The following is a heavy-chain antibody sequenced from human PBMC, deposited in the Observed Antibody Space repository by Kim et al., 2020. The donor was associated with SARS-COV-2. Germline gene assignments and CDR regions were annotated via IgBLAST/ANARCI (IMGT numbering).Heavy chain of an antibody. CDR2: IRSKADGGTE. D-gene: IGHD2-21*01. V-gene: IGHV3-15*01. CDR1: GFTFTKVW. Sequence: GGSLRLSCAASGFTFTKVWLSWVRQAPGKGLEWVGRIRSKADGGTEDYAAPVQGRVTISRDDSKNTLYLQMNGLRAEDTAFYHCTTDYERIGGLCDGETCYPSSLWGQGTLVTVSS. CDR3: TTDYERIGGLCDGETCYPSSL. J-gene: IGHJ1*01.